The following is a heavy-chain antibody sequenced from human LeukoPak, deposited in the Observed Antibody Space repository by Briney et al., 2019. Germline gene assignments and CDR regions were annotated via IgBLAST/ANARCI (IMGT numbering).Heavy chain of an antibody. D-gene: IGHD6-13*01. Sequence: SETLSLTCAVSGGPISTYYWSWIRQPPGKGLEWIGSFHYSGDTNYNPSLKSRVTISVATSQNQFSLKLRSVTAADTAVYYCATGQQLAYYWGQGTLVTVSS. CDR2: FHYSGDT. CDR1: GGPISTYY. CDR3: ATGQQLAYY. J-gene: IGHJ4*02. V-gene: IGHV4-59*01.